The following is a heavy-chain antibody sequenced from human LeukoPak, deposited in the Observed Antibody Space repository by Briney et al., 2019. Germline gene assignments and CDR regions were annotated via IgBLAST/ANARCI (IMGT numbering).Heavy chain of an antibody. V-gene: IGHV1-2*02. D-gene: IGHD3-10*01. CDR2: INPNSGGT. Sequence: ASVKVSCKASGYTFTGYYMHWVRQAPGQGLEWMGWINPNSGGTNYAQKFQGRVTMTRDTSISTAYMELSRLRSDDTAVYYCARDDLIFPGKIGITMVRGVFDYWGQGTLVTVSS. J-gene: IGHJ4*02. CDR3: ARDDLIFPGKIGITMVRGVFDY. CDR1: GYTFTGYY.